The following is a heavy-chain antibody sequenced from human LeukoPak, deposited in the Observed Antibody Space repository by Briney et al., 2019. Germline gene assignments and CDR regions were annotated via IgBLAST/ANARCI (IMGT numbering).Heavy chain of an antibody. V-gene: IGHV1-18*04. D-gene: IGHD1-26*01. J-gene: IGHJ4*02. CDR2: IGVYNGNT. CDR1: GFTFTSYG. Sequence: ASVKVSCKTSGFTFTSYGIAWVRQAPGQGLERMGWIGVYNGNTSKAHNLQGRVTMTTDPSTSTAYLELRSLRSDDTAVYYCARDQWILRGSYWFDFWGQGTLVTVTS. CDR3: ARDQWILRGSYWFDF.